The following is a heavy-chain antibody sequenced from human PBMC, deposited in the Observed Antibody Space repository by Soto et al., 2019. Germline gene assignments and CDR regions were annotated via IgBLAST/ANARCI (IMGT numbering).Heavy chain of an antibody. V-gene: IGHV2-5*02. J-gene: IGHJ4*02. Sequence: QITLKESGPTVVKPTETLTLTCTFSGFSLTTSGVGVGWVRQSPGKAPEWLALIYWDDDKRYSTSLESRLTITKDASKNPVVLTMANVDPADAATYYCAPRLLRTVFGLVTTTAIYFDFWGQGTPVVVSS. CDR3: APRLLRTVFGLVTTTAIYFDF. CDR2: IYWDDDK. D-gene: IGHD3-3*01. CDR1: GFSLTTSGVG.